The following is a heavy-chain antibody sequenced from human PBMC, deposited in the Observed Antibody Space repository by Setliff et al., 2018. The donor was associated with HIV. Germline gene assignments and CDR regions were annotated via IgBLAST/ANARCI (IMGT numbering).Heavy chain of an antibody. V-gene: IGHV4-39*01. CDR3: IIAYSSGWLAPMGFDS. D-gene: IGHD6-19*01. CDR2: IYYSGST. CDR1: AGSIRSSTYY. Sequence: SETLSLTCTVSAGSIRSSTYYWAWIRQPPGKGLEWIGTIYYSGSTYYNPSLKSRATISVDTSKNPFSLKLISVTAVVTAVYYCIIAYSSGWLAPMGFDSWGQGTLVTVSS. J-gene: IGHJ4*02.